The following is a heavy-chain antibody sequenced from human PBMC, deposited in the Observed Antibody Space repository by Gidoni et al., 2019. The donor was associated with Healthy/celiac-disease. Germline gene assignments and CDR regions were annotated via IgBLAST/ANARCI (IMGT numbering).Heavy chain of an antibody. V-gene: IGHV3-13*01. D-gene: IGHD1-26*01. CDR1: GFTFSSYD. CDR2: IGTAGDT. J-gene: IGHJ4*02. Sequence: VQLVESGGGLVQPGGSLSLPCAASGFTFSSYDMHWVLQATGKGLEWVSAIGTAGDTYYPGSVKGRFTISRENAKNSLYLQMNSLRAGDTAVYYCARGRELGPFDYWGQGTLVTVSS. CDR3: ARGRELGPFDY.